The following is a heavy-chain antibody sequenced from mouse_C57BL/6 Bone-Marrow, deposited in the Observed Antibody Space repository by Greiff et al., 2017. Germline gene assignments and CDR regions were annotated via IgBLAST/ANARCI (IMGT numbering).Heavy chain of an antibody. V-gene: IGHV1-55*01. CDR1: GYTFTSYG. J-gene: IGHJ4*01. Sequence: QVQLQQPGAELVKPGASVKMSCKASGYTFTSYGITWVKQRPGQGLEWIGDIYPGSGSTNYNEKVKSKATLTVDKSSSTAYMQLSSLTSEDSAVYYCAGGDYDGFMDYWGQGTSVTVSS. D-gene: IGHD2-4*01. CDR2: IYPGSGST. CDR3: AGGDYDGFMDY.